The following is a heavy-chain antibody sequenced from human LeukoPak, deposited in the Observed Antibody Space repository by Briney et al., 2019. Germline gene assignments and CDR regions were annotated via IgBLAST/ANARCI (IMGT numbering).Heavy chain of an antibody. D-gene: IGHD1-1*01. CDR2: IRSTGST. V-gene: IGHV4-4*07. CDR3: ARDMRQQLRFYYYMDV. J-gene: IGHJ6*03. Sequence: SETLSLTCTVSDGSINDFYWSWIRQPAGKGLEWIGRIRSTGSTNYNPSLKSRVTMSVDTSKNQFSLVLNSVTAADTAVYYCARDMRQQLRFYYYMDVWGKGTTVTVSS. CDR1: DGSINDFY.